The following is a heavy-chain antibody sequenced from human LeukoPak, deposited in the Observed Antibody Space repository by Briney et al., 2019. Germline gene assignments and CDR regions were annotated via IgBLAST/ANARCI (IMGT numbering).Heavy chain of an antibody. CDR2: INSDGSST. CDR3: AKYYLVGASRWFDP. D-gene: IGHD1-26*01. Sequence: GGSLRLSCAASGFTFSSYWMHWVRQAPGKGLVWVSRINSDGSSTSYADSVKGRFTISRGNSKNTLYLQMNNLRAEDTAVYYCAKYYLVGASRWFDPWGQGTLVTVSS. J-gene: IGHJ5*02. V-gene: IGHV3-74*01. CDR1: GFTFSSYW.